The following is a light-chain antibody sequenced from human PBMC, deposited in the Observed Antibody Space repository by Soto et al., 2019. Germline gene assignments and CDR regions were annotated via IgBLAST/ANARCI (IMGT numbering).Light chain of an antibody. CDR2: GAS. V-gene: IGKV3-20*01. J-gene: IGKJ2*01. CDR3: QQYGSSPYT. CDR1: QSVISSY. Sequence: EIVLTPSPGTLSLSPGERATLSCRASQSVISSYLARYQQKPGQAPMLLIYGASSRATGIPNRFSGSGSGTDFTLTISSQELEDLAVYYCQQYGSSPYTFGQGTKLEIK.